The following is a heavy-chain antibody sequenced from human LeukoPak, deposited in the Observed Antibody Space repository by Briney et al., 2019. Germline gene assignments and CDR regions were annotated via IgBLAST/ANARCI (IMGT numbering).Heavy chain of an antibody. Sequence: SETLSLTCTVSGDSISSSYWSWIRQPPGKGLEWIGYIYYSGSTNYNPSLKSRVTISVDTSKNQFSLKLSSVTAADTAVYYCASASAPRYNWRNENWYFDLWGRGTLVTVSS. V-gene: IGHV4-59*01. CDR3: ASASAPRYNWRNENWYFDL. J-gene: IGHJ2*01. CDR1: GDSISSSY. D-gene: IGHD1-1*01. CDR2: IYYSGST.